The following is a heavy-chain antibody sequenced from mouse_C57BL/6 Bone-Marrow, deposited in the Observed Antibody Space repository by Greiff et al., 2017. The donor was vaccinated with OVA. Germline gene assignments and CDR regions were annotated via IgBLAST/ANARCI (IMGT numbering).Heavy chain of an antibody. D-gene: IGHD4-1*01. CDR3: ARLGTGTLFDY. Sequence: QVHVKQSGAELAKPGASVKLSCKASGYTFTSYWMHWVKQRPGQGLEWIGYINPSSGFTKYNQKFKDKATLTADKSSSTAYMQLSSLTFADSAVYYCARLGTGTLFDYWGQGTTLTVSS. CDR1: GYTFTSYW. J-gene: IGHJ2*01. V-gene: IGHV1-7*01. CDR2: INPSSGFT.